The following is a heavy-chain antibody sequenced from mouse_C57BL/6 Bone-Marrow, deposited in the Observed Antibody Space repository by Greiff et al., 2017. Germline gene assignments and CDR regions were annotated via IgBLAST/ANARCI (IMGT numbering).Heavy chain of an antibody. J-gene: IGHJ1*03. Sequence: EVKLVESVAELVRPGASVKLSCTASGFNIKNTYMHWVKQRPEQGLEWIGRIDPANGNTKYAPKFQGKATITADTSSNTAYLQLSSLTSEDTAIYYCARRRDVSWYFDVWGTGTTVTVSS. D-gene: IGHD3-3*01. CDR1: GFNIKNTY. V-gene: IGHV14-3*01. CDR3: ARRRDVSWYFDV. CDR2: IDPANGNT.